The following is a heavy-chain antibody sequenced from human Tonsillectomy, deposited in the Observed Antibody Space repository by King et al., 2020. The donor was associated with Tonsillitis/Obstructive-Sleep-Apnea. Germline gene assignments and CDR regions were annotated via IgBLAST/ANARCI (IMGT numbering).Heavy chain of an antibody. V-gene: IGHV2-5*02. CDR2: IYWDDDK. CDR1: GFSLSTSGVG. D-gene: IGHD3-3*01. J-gene: IGHJ5*02. Sequence: ITLKESGPTLVKPTQTLTLTCTFSGFSLSTSGVGVGWIRQPPGKALEWLALIYWDDDKRYSPYLKSRLTITKDTSKNQVVLTMTNMDPVDTATYYCAPSPDFWSGYFVDPWGQGTLVTVSS. CDR3: APSPDFWSGYFVDP.